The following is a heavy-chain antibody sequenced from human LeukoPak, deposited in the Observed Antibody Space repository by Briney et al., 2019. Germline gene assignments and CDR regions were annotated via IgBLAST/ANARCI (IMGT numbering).Heavy chain of an antibody. CDR3: ALWSYFYYGLDV. J-gene: IGHJ6*02. Sequence: GGSLRLSCAASGFTFSDRDMDWVRQAPGKGLEWVGRSRNKAKSHTTEYAASVKGRFTISRDNSNNSVWLQMNSLKTEDTAVYYCALWSYFYYGLDVWGQGTTVTVSS. D-gene: IGHD4/OR15-4a*01. V-gene: IGHV3-72*01. CDR2: SRNKAKSHTT. CDR1: GFTFSDRD.